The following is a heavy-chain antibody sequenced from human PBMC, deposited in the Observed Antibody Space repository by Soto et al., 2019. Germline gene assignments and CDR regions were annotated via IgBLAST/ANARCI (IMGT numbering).Heavy chain of an antibody. CDR3: ARQSKSPESTRWFDY. CDR2: IYSSGST. CDR1: GGSISSYY. J-gene: IGHJ5*01. D-gene: IGHD2-2*01. V-gene: IGHV4-59*08. Sequence: PSETLSLTCTVSGGSISSYYWSWIRQSPGKGLEWIGYIYSSGSTKYNPSLKSRATISIDTSKSQFSLSLTSVTAADTAVYYCARQSKSPESTRWFDYWGQGTLVTVSS.